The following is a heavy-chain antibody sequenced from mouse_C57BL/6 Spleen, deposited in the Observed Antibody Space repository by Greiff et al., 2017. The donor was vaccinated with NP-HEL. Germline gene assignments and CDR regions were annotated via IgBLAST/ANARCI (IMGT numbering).Heavy chain of an antibody. V-gene: IGHV2-6*01. CDR1: GFSLTSYG. CDR3: ARGYDGFGYAMDY. J-gene: IGHJ4*01. D-gene: IGHD2-2*01. Sequence: VQVVESGPGLVAPSQSLSITCTVSGFSLTSYGVDWVRQSPGKGLEWLGVIWGVGSTNYNSALKSRLSISKDNSKSQVFLKMNSLQTDDTAMYYCARGYDGFGYAMDYWGQGTSVTVSS. CDR2: IWGVGST.